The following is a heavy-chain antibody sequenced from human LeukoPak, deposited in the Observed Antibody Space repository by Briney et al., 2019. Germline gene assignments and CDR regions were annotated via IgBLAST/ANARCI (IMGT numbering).Heavy chain of an antibody. CDR1: GFTFSSYA. V-gene: IGHV3-23*01. D-gene: IGHD1-1*01. J-gene: IGHJ4*02. CDR2: ISGSGDKT. CDR3: ARYSRTTGTTSNFDY. Sequence: GVSLRLSCAASGFTFSSYAMSWVRQAPGKGLEWVSSISGSGDKTYYADSVKGQFTISRDNSENTLYLQMNSLGAEDTAVYYCARYSRTTGTTSNFDYWGQGTLVTVSS.